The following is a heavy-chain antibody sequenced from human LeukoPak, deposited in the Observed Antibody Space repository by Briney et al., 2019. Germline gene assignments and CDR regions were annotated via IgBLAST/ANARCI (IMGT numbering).Heavy chain of an antibody. CDR2: IYSGGYT. CDR3: AKVVGPFDY. CDR1: GFTVSNNY. Sequence: TGGSLRLSCAASGFTVSNNYLTWVRQAPGKGLEWVSVIYSGGYTYYADSLKGRFTISRDNSKNTLYLQMNSLRAEDTAVYSCAKVVGPFDYWGQGTLVTVSS. J-gene: IGHJ4*02. V-gene: IGHV3-53*01. D-gene: IGHD1-26*01.